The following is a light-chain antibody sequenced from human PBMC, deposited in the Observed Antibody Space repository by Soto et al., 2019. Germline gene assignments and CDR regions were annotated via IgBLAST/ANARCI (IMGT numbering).Light chain of an antibody. CDR3: QQYGSSPSWT. CDR1: QSITNNY. V-gene: IGKV3-20*01. CDR2: GAS. Sequence: EIILTQSPGTLSLSPVERARLXWRAIQSITNNYFAWYQQKPGRALRLLIDGASSRATGIPDRFSGSGSGTDFTLTISRLEPEDFAVYYCQQYGSSPSWTFGQGTKVDIK. J-gene: IGKJ1*01.